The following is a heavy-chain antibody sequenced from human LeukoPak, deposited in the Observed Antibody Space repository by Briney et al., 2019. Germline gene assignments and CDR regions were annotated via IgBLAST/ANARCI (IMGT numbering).Heavy chain of an antibody. J-gene: IGHJ4*02. V-gene: IGHV1-8*01. D-gene: IGHD1-26*01. CDR1: GYTFTSYD. CDR3: AAKGVGAITTGEDY. CDR2: MNPNSGNT. Sequence: ASVKVSCKASGYTFTSYDINWVRQATGQGLEWMGWMNPNSGNTGYAQKFQGRVTMTRNTSISTAYMELSSLRSEDTAVYYCAAKGVGAITTGEDYWGRGTLVTVSS.